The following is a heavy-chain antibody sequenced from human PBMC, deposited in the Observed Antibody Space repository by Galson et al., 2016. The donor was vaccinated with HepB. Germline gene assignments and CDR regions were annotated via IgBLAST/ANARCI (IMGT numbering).Heavy chain of an antibody. D-gene: IGHD3-3*01. CDR3: ARDPSDFPSSYYYGMDV. Sequence: SLRLSCAASGFTFTSYNMAWVRQAPGKGLEWVSSIGLSSTYIYYAASVKGRFTISRDNAKNSLYLQMSSLRAEDTAVYYCARDPSDFPSSYYYGMDVWGQGTTVTVS. CDR2: IGLSSTYI. CDR1: GFTFTSYN. V-gene: IGHV3-21*01. J-gene: IGHJ6*02.